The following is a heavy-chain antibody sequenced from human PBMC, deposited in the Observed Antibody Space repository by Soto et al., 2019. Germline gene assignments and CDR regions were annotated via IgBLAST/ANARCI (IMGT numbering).Heavy chain of an antibody. CDR3: AKGGKMVRYYGMDV. CDR2: ISYDGSNK. J-gene: IGHJ6*02. D-gene: IGHD5-18*01. V-gene: IGHV3-30*18. Sequence: QVQLVESGGGVVQPGRSLRLSCAASGFTFSSYGMHWVRQAPGKGLEWVAVISYDGSNKYYADSVKGRFTISRDNSKNKLYLQMNSLRAEDTAVYYCAKGGKMVRYYGMDVWGQGTTVTVSS. CDR1: GFTFSSYG.